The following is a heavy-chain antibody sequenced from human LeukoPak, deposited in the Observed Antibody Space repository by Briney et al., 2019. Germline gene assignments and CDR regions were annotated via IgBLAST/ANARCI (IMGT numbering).Heavy chain of an antibody. V-gene: IGHV3-11*01. J-gene: IGHJ4*02. CDR2: ISSSGSTI. CDR1: GFTFSDYY. Sequence: GGSLRLSCAASGFTFSDYYMSWTRQAPGKGLEWVSYISSSGSTIYYADSVKGRFTISRDNAKNSLYLQMNSLRAEDTAVYYCARVPLKISLVGATPNYFDYWGQGTLVTVSS. CDR3: ARVPLKISLVGATPNYFDY. D-gene: IGHD1-26*01.